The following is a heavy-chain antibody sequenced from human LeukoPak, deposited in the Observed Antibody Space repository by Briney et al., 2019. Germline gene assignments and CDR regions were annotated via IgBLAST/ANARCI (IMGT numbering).Heavy chain of an antibody. CDR2: IWHDGSSQ. V-gene: IGHV3-33*06. J-gene: IGHJ4*02. CDR3: AKDAQRGFDYSNSLEY. CDR1: RFTFSHYG. D-gene: IGHD4-11*01. Sequence: GESLKISCIASRFTFSHYGMHWVRQAPGKGLEWVAVIWHDGSSQYYADSVKGRFIISSDNSHNTVYLQMSSLRANDTAVYYCAKDAQRGFDYSNSLEYWGLGTLVTVSS.